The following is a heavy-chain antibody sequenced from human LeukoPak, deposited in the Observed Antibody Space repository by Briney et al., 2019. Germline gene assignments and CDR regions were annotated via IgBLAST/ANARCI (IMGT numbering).Heavy chain of an antibody. Sequence: GGSLRLSCAASGFTFSSYSMNWVRQAPGKGLEWVSSISSSSSYIYYADSVKGRFTISRDNAKNSLYLPMNTLRAEDTPVYYCARDLYDILTGYSSNFGYWGQGTLVTVSS. CDR3: ARDLYDILTGYSSNFGY. D-gene: IGHD3-9*01. CDR1: GFTFSSYS. CDR2: ISSSSSYI. J-gene: IGHJ4*02. V-gene: IGHV3-21*01.